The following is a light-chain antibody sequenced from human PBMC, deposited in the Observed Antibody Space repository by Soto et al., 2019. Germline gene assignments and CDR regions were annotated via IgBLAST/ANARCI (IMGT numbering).Light chain of an antibody. CDR1: NIGAKP. CDR2: DDR. CDR3: QVWDTNNDHV. V-gene: IGLV3-21*02. J-gene: IGLJ1*01. Sequence: SYELTQPPSVSVAPGQTARLTCGGNNIGAKPVHWYQQKPGQAPVLVVFDDRDRPSGIPERFSGSNSGNTATLTISRVEAGDEADYYCQVWDTNNDHVFGTGTNLTVL.